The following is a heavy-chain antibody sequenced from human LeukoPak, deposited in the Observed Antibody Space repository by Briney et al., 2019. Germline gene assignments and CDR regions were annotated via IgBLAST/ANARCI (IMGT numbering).Heavy chain of an antibody. Sequence: ASVKVSCKASGYTFISYYIHWVRQAPGEGLEWMGIIDPSGGTTNHAQKFQGRVTMTRDTSTSTAHMDLSSLRSEDTAVYYCARGARRAGDLDVFDIWGQGTMVTVSS. CDR2: IDPSGGTT. CDR1: GYTFISYY. J-gene: IGHJ3*02. D-gene: IGHD7-27*01. V-gene: IGHV1-46*01. CDR3: ARGARRAGDLDVFDI.